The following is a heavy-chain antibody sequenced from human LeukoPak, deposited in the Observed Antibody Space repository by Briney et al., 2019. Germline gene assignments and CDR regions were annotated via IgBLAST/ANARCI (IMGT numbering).Heavy chain of an antibody. V-gene: IGHV3-30*04. CDR3: ARDKLAFGGVIVIHAPGY. J-gene: IGHJ4*02. Sequence: GGSLRLSCAASGFTFSSYAMHWVRQAPGKGLEWMAVISYDGSNKYYADSVKGRFTISRDNSKNTLYLQMNSLRAEDTAVYYCARDKLAFGGVIVIHAPGYWGQGTLVTVSS. D-gene: IGHD3-16*02. CDR1: GFTFSSYA. CDR2: ISYDGSNK.